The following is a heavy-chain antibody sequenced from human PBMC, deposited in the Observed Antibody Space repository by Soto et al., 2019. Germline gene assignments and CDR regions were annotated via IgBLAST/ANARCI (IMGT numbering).Heavy chain of an antibody. V-gene: IGHV3-53*01. Sequence: PGGSLRLSCSVAGFTVSDSMSWVRQAPGKGLECVSFIHSDGSTHYTDSVRGRFTISRDNSKNTLYLQMDRLRVDDTAVYYCTRDASRDSSARGWFDPWGPGTLVTVSS. CDR1: GFTVSDS. J-gene: IGHJ5*02. D-gene: IGHD6-13*01. CDR3: TRDASRDSSARGWFDP. CDR2: IHSDGST.